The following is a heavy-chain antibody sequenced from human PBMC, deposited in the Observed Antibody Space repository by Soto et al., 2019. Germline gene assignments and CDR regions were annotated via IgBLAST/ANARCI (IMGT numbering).Heavy chain of an antibody. CDR3: ARGITIFGVVYIDY. CDR2: IYHRGNT. J-gene: IGHJ4*02. D-gene: IGHD3-3*01. V-gene: IGHV4-31*03. CDR1: GGSISSDDSY. Sequence: QVRLQESGPGLVQPSQTLSLTCTVSGGSISSDDSYWNWIRQHPGKGLEWIGYIYHRGNTNYNPSLKNRVTMLVATSKNQFYLKLSSVTAAATAVYFCARGITIFGVVYIDYWGQGTLVTVSS.